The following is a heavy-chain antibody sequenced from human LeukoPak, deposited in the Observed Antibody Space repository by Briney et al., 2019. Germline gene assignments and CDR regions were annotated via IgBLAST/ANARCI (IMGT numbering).Heavy chain of an antibody. CDR2: INHSGST. D-gene: IGHD6-13*01. Sequence: SETLSLTCAVYGGSFSGYYWSWIRQPPGKGLEWIGEINHSGSTNYNPSLKSRVTISVDTSKNQFSLKLSSVTAADTAVYYCARGRIAAAGTPFRLNNWFDPWGQGTLVTVSS. J-gene: IGHJ5*02. CDR3: ARGRIAAAGTPFRLNNWFDP. CDR1: GGSFSGYY. V-gene: IGHV4-34*01.